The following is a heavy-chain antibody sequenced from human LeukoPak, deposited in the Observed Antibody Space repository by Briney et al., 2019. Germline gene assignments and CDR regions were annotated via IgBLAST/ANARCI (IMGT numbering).Heavy chain of an antibody. CDR1: GFTFSSYD. CDR2: IGTAGDT. V-gene: IGHV3-13*01. CDR3: ARMPFVAAGTVYYYGMDV. Sequence: GGSLRLSCAASGFTFSSYDMHWVRQAPGKGLEWVSAIGTAGDTYYPGSVKGRFTISRENAKNSLYLQMNSLRAGDTAVYYCARMPFVAAGTVYYYGMDVWGQGTTVTVSS. J-gene: IGHJ6*02. D-gene: IGHD6-13*01.